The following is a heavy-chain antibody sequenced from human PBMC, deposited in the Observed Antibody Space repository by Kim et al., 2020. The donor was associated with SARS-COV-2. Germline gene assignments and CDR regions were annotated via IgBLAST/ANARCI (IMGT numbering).Heavy chain of an antibody. CDR2: IRSKANSYAT. Sequence: GGSLRLSCAASGFTFSGSAMHWVRQASGKGLEWVGRIRSKANSYATAYAASVKGRFTISRDDSKNTAYLQMNSLKTEDTAVYYYTSLMLRPQGARPITSYYYGMDVWGQGTTVTVS. V-gene: IGHV3-73*01. D-gene: IGHD3-3*01. CDR3: TSLMLRPQGARPITSYYYGMDV. J-gene: IGHJ6*02. CDR1: GFTFSGSA.